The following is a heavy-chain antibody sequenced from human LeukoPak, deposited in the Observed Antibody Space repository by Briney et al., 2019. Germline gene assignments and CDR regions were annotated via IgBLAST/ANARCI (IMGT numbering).Heavy chain of an antibody. CDR3: SRPRPYDFWTGYPSRAFAI. V-gene: IGHV5-51*01. Sequence: GESLKISCKGSGYSFTSYWIGWVRQMRGKGLEWMGIIYPGDSDTRYSPSFQGQVTISADKSISTAYLQWSSLKGADTAMYYFSRPRPYDFWTGYPSRAFAIWGQRKMVTLPS. D-gene: IGHD3-3*01. J-gene: IGHJ3*02. CDR2: IYPGDSDT. CDR1: GYSFTSYW.